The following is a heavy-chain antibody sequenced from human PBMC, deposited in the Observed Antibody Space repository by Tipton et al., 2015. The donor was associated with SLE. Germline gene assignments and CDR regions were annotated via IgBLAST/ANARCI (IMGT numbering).Heavy chain of an antibody. D-gene: IGHD4-17*01. CDR3: ARQLGYSDPFAFDY. Sequence: TLSLTCTIYGGSFSGYHWSWIRQPPGKGLEWIGEINYSGSTNYNPSLKSRVTISIGTSNNHFSLRLTSVTAADTAIYYCARQLGYSDPFAFDYWGQGTLVTVSS. CDR2: INYSGST. V-gene: IGHV4-34*01. CDR1: GGSFSGYH. J-gene: IGHJ4*02.